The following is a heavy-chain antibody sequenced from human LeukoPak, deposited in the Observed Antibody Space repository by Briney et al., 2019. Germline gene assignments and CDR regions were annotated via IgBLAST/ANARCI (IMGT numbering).Heavy chain of an antibody. CDR1: GGSFSGYY. D-gene: IGHD3-22*01. CDR3: ARLKTFYYDSRGLRSRNYYFDY. J-gene: IGHJ4*02. CDR2: INHSGST. Sequence: SSETLSLTCAVYGGSFSGYYWSWIRQPPGKGLEWIGEINHSGSTNYNPSLKSRVTISVDTSKNQFSLKLSSVTAADTAVYYCARLKTFYYDSRGLRSRNYYFDYWGQGTLVTVSS. V-gene: IGHV4-34*01.